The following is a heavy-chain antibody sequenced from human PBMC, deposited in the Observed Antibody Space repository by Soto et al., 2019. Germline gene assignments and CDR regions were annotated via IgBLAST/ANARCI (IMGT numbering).Heavy chain of an antibody. J-gene: IGHJ4*02. V-gene: IGHV1-58*01. D-gene: IGHD6-19*01. CDR3: AAARYSSGWSPFDY. CDR2: IVVGSGNT. Sequence: ASVKVSCKASGFTFTSSAVQWVRQARGQRLEWIGWIVVGSGNTNYAQKFQERVTITRDMSTGTAYMELSSLRSEDTAVYYCAAARYSSGWSPFDYWGQGTLVTVSS. CDR1: GFTFTSSA.